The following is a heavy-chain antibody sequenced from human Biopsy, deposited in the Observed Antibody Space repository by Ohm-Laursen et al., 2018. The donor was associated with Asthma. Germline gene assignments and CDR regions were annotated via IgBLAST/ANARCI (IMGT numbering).Heavy chain of an antibody. CDR1: GGMFGNYA. Sequence: GSSVKVSCKVSGGMFGNYAISWVRQAPGQGLEWLGGIMTVFGTTNYAQKFQGRVTITADESTSTAYMEVTSLRSEDTAIYYCARCQVGYSSGWSLLLKKIYYSGMDVWGQGTAVTVSS. J-gene: IGHJ6*02. D-gene: IGHD6-19*01. CDR3: ARCQVGYSSGWSLLLKKIYYSGMDV. V-gene: IGHV1-69*01. CDR2: IMTVFGTT.